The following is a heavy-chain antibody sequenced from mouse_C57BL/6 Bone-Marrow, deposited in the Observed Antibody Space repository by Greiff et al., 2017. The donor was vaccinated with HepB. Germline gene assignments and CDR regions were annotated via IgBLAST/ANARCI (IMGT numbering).Heavy chain of an antibody. Sequence: EVQLVESGGGLVQPGGSMKLSCVASGFTFSNYWMNWVRQSPEKGLEWVAQIRLKSDNYATHYAESVKGRFTISRDDSKSSVYLQMNNLRAEDTGIYYCTRPYWYFDVWGTGTTVTVSS. V-gene: IGHV6-3*01. CDR1: GFTFSNYW. CDR3: TRPYWYFDV. J-gene: IGHJ1*03. CDR2: IRLKSDNYAT.